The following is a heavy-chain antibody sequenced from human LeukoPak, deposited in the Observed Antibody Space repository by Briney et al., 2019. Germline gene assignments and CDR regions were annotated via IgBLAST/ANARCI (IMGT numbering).Heavy chain of an antibody. D-gene: IGHD3-22*01. V-gene: IGHV4-59*12. CDR2: IYYSGST. CDR3: ARLEWGNRDYYDSSGSPTIDY. J-gene: IGHJ4*02. Sequence: PSETLSLTCTVSGGSISSYYWSWIRQPPGKGLEWIGYIYYSGSTNYNPSLKSRVTISVDTSKNQFSLKLSSVTAADTAVYYCARLEWGNRDYYDSSGSPTIDYWGQGTLVTVSS. CDR1: GGSISSYY.